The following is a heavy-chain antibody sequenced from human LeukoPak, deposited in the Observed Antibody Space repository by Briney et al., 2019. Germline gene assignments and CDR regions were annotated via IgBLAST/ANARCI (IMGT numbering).Heavy chain of an antibody. V-gene: IGHV4-59*01. CDR1: GGSISSYY. CDR2: IYYSGST. Sequence: SANLSLTCTVSGGSISSYYWSWIRQPPGKGLEWIGYIYYSGSTNYNPSLKSRVTISVDTSKNQFSLKLSSVTAADTAVYYCARGPLRFRYGMDVWGKGTTVTVSS. CDR3: ARGPLRFRYGMDV. J-gene: IGHJ6*04. D-gene: IGHD3-3*01.